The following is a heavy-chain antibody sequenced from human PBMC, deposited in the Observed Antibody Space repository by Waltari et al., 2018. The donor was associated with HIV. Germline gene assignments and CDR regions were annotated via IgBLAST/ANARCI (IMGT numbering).Heavy chain of an antibody. D-gene: IGHD2-8*02. V-gene: IGHV2-5*02. CDR3: AHRGYDCSAGVCMYFFDQ. CDR1: GFSLSTYREA. CDR2: VYWDDDE. J-gene: IGHJ4*02. Sequence: QITLKESGPTLVKPTQTLTLTCTVSGFSLSTYREAVGWIRQPPGKALEWLGVVYWDDDERYSPSLKNRLSITKDTSKNQVVLTMTNMDPVDTATYFCAHRGYDCSAGVCMYFFDQWGQGILVSVSS.